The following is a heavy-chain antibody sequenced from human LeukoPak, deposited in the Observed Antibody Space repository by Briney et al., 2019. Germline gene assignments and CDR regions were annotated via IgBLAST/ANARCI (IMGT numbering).Heavy chain of an antibody. D-gene: IGHD1-26*01. CDR3: ASNRSDFDY. Sequence: SETLSLTCTVSGYSISSGHYWGWIRQPPGKGLEWIGSIYHGETTYYNPSLKTRLTISLDTSKNQFSLRLSSVTAADTAVYYCASNRSDFDYWGQGILVTVSS. J-gene: IGHJ4*02. CDR2: IYHGETT. V-gene: IGHV4-38-2*02. CDR1: GYSISSGHY.